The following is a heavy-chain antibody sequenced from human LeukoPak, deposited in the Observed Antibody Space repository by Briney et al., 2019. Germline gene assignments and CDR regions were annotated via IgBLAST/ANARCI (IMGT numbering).Heavy chain of an antibody. CDR3: ARSLGTYWGKDFLNWFDP. V-gene: IGHV1-8*01. D-gene: IGHD3-16*01. CDR1: EYTFTNYD. Sequence: ASVKVSCKTSEYTFTNYDINWVRQATGQGLEWMGWINPNSGNTGYTQKFQGRVTMTRNTSLSTAYMELTSLKSEDTAVYYCARSLGTYWGKDFLNWFDPWGQGTLVTVSS. CDR2: INPNSGNT. J-gene: IGHJ5*02.